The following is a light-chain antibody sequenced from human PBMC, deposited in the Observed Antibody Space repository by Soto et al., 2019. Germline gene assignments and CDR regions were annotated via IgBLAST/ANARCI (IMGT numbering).Light chain of an antibody. CDR1: SGDVGGYNY. CDR3: SSYTTTTTLV. V-gene: IGLV2-14*03. CDR2: DVS. J-gene: IGLJ1*01. Sequence: QSALTQPASVSGSPGQSITISCTGTSGDVGGYNYVSWYQQHPGKVPRLMIYDVSNRPSGVSNRFSGSKSGNTASLTISGLQAEDEADYYCSSYTTTTTLVFGTGTKLTVL.